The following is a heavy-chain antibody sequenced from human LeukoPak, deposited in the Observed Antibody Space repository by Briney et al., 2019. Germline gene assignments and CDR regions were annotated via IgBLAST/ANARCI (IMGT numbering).Heavy chain of an antibody. D-gene: IGHD2-8*02. CDR1: GFSFSYHP. CDR3: ARDSTGWQADSFDI. V-gene: IGHV3-7*01. J-gene: IGHJ3*02. CDR2: IKQDGSEQ. Sequence: GGSLRLSCVASGFSFSYHPMSWVRQAPGKGLEWVADIKQDGSEQYYADSVRGRFTISRDNDKNSVYLQMNSLRVEDTAVYFCARDSTGWQADSFDIWGQGTMVTVSS.